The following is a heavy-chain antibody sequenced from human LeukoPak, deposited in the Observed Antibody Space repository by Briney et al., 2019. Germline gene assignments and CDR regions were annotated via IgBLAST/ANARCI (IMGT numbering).Heavy chain of an antibody. CDR1: GYTFTSYG. Sequence: GASVKVSCKASGYTFTSYGISWVRQAPGQGLEWMGWISAYNGNTNYAQKLQGRVTMTTDTSTSTAYMELRSLRSDDTAVYYCARDCVGIGANCRPFDYWGQGTLVTVSS. D-gene: IGHD4/OR15-4a*01. CDR2: ISAYNGNT. V-gene: IGHV1-18*01. CDR3: ARDCVGIGANCRPFDY. J-gene: IGHJ4*02.